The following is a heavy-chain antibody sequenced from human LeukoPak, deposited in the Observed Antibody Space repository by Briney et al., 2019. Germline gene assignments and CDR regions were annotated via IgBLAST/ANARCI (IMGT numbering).Heavy chain of an antibody. J-gene: IGHJ4*02. CDR2: INHSGST. Sequence: PSETPSLTCAVYGGSFSGYYWSWIRQPPGKGLEWIGEINHSGSTNYNPSLKSRVTISVDTSKNQFSLRLSSVTAADTAVYYCARVWRDYFDYWGQGTLVTVSS. CDR1: GGSFSGYY. V-gene: IGHV4-34*01. CDR3: ARVWRDYFDY.